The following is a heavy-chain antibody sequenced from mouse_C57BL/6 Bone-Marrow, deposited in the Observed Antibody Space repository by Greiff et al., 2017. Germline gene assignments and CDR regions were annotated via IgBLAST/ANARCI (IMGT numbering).Heavy chain of an antibody. Sequence: QVQLQQSGPELVKPGASVKISCKASGYAFSSSWMNWVKQRPGKGLEWIGRIYPGDGDTNYNGKFKGKATLTADKSSSTAYMQLSSLTSEDSAVYFCARTCYYYGSSYDWYFDVWGTGTTVTVSS. J-gene: IGHJ1*03. D-gene: IGHD1-1*01. CDR2: IYPGDGDT. CDR1: GYAFSSSW. V-gene: IGHV1-82*01. CDR3: ARTCYYYGSSYDWYFDV.